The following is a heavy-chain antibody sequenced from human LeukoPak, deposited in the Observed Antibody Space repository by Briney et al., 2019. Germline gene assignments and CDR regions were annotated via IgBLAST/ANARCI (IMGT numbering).Heavy chain of an antibody. V-gene: IGHV4-39*02. CDR1: GDSSTSDSYY. D-gene: IGHD1-26*01. CDR3: ARGRPFGGGFHLDY. CDR2: IYYSGST. Sequence: SETLSLTCIISGDSSTSDSYYGGWVRQPPGKGLEWIGNIYYSGSTYYNPSLKSRVTMSVDTSKNQFFLKLSSVTAADTAVYYCARGRPFGGGFHLDYWGQGTLVTVSA. J-gene: IGHJ4*02.